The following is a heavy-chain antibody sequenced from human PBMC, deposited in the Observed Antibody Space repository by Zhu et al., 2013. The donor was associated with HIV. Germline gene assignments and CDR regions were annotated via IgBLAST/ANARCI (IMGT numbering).Heavy chain of an antibody. Sequence: QVQLVQSGAEVKKPGSSVKVSCKASGGTFSNYTITWVRQAPGQGPEWMGGIIPIFGSANYAQRFQGRVTITADESTRTAYMELSTLRSEDTAVYYCARDERALDVWGQGTMVTVSS. D-gene: IGHD6-25*01. V-gene: IGHV1-69*01. CDR1: GGTFSNYT. CDR2: IIPIFGSA. CDR3: ARDERALDV. J-gene: IGHJ3*01.